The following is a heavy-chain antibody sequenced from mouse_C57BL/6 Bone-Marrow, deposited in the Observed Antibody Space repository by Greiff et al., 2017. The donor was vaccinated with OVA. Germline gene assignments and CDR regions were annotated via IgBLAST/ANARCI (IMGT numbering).Heavy chain of an antibody. CDR3: ARGGLGQYYFDY. V-gene: IGHV1-54*01. Sequence: LQQSGAELVRPGTSVKVSCKASGYAFTNYLIEWVKQRPGQGLEWIGVINPGSGGTNYNEKFKGKATLTADKSSSTAYMQLSSLTSEDSAVYVCARGGLGQYYFDYWGQGTTLTVSS. CDR1: GYAFTNYL. D-gene: IGHD4-1*01. CDR2: INPGSGGT. J-gene: IGHJ2*01.